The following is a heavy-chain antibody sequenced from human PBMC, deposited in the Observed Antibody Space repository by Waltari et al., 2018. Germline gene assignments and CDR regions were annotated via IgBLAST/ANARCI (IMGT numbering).Heavy chain of an antibody. CDR1: GGSISSYY. CDR2: IYYSGST. V-gene: IGHV4-59*01. CDR3: VRASSWYGRPEGDSLFDY. D-gene: IGHD6-13*01. J-gene: IGHJ4*02. Sequence: QVQLQESGPGLVKPSETLSLTCTVSGGSISSYYWRWIRPPPGKGLEWIGYIYYSGSTNYNPSLKSRGTISVDTSKNQFSLKLSSVTAADTAVYDCVRASSWYGRPEGDSLFDYWGQGTLVTVSS.